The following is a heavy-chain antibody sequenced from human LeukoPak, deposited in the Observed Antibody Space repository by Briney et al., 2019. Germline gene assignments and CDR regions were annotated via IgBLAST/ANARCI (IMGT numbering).Heavy chain of an antibody. CDR1: GYTFTGYY. CDR3: ARGYPLSTTAAGTYFQH. D-gene: IGHD6-13*01. J-gene: IGHJ1*01. V-gene: IGHV1-2*02. CDR2: INPNSGGT. Sequence: EDSVKVSCKASGYTFTGYYMHWVRQAPGQGLEWMGWINPNSGGTNYAQKFQGRVTMTRDTSISTAYMELSRLRSDDTAVYYCARGYPLSTTAAGTYFQHWGQGTLVTVSS.